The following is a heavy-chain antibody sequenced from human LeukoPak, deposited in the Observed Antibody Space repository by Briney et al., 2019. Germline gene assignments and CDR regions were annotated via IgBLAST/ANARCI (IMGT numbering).Heavy chain of an antibody. CDR1: GGSMSSYY. D-gene: IGHD4-17*01. CDR2: IYYTGII. V-gene: IGHV4-59*01. Sequence: SETLSLNCRVSGGSMSSYYWSWVRQPPGKGLQWIGYIYYTGIINYNPSLKSRVTISLNTSQNHFSLRLTSVTAADTAMYYCARLTTVTPYFVNWRQGILVTVSS. J-gene: IGHJ4*02. CDR3: ARLTTVTPYFVN.